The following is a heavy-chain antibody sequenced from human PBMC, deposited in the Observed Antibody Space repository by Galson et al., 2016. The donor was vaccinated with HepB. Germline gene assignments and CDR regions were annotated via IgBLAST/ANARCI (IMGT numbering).Heavy chain of an antibody. CDR2: VYYSGST. Sequence: ETLSLTCTVSGGSIRRYYWSWIRQPPGKGLEWIGYVYYSGSTNYNPSLKSRVTISVDTSKNQFSLNLSSVTAADTAVYYCARRRDYGSGSYGYYYFYALDVWGQGTTVIVSS. CDR3: ARRRDYGSGSYGYYYFYALDV. D-gene: IGHD3-10*01. J-gene: IGHJ6*02. CDR1: GGSIRRYY. V-gene: IGHV4-59*01.